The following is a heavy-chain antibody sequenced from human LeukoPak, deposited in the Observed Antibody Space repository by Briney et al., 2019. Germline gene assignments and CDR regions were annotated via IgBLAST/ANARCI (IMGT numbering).Heavy chain of an antibody. CDR2: MNPNSGNT. Sequence: ASVKVSCKASGYTFTSCDINWVRQATGQGLEWMGWMNPNSGNTGYAQKFQGRVIMTRNTSISTAYMELSSLRSEDTAVYYCAIDYGGNPRWFDPWGQGTLVTVSS. D-gene: IGHD4-23*01. V-gene: IGHV1-8*01. J-gene: IGHJ5*02. CDR3: AIDYGGNPRWFDP. CDR1: GYTFTSCD.